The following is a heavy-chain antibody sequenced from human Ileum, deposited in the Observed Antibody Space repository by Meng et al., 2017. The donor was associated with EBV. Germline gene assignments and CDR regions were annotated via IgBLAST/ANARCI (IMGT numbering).Heavy chain of an antibody. Sequence: QGQLQKSGQGLVKTSQNLSLTCASDGDSVSSTSAAWNWFRQSPSRGLEWLGRTYYRSKWYNDYAVSVKSRITINPDTSKNQFSLQLNSVTPEDTAVYYCARDLEGFDYWGQGTLVTVSS. V-gene: IGHV6-1*01. CDR2: TYYRSKWYN. J-gene: IGHJ4*02. CDR1: GDSVSSTSAA. CDR3: ARDLEGFDY.